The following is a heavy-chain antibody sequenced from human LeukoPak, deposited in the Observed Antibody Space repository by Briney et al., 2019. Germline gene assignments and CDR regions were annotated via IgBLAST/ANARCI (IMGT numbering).Heavy chain of an antibody. D-gene: IGHD1-26*01. CDR1: GGSFSGYY. J-gene: IGHJ4*02. V-gene: IGHV4-34*01. CDR2: INHSGST. Sequence: SETLSLTCAVYGGSFSGYYWSWIRQPPGKGLEWIGEINHSGSTNYNPSLKSRVTISVDTSKNQFSLKLSSVTAADTATYYCARRSNTGSTDYWGQGTLVTVSS. CDR3: ARRSNTGSTDY.